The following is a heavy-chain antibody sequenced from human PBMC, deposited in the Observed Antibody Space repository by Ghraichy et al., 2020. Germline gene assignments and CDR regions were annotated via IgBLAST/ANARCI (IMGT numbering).Heavy chain of an antibody. V-gene: IGHV4-59*08. CDR1: GGSISGYY. J-gene: IGHJ5*02. CDR3: ARYTTRDNWFDP. Sequence: ESMNISCTLSGGSISGYYGTWIRQSPGKGLEWIGYRFYTGSPIYNPSLKSRVTIFVDTSENQFSLQMKSVTAADTGVYYCARYTTRDNWFDPWGQGILVTVSA. D-gene: IGHD1-26*01. CDR2: RFYTGSP.